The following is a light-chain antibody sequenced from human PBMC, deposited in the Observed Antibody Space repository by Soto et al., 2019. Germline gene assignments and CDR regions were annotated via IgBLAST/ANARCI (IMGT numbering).Light chain of an antibody. CDR1: QSVNTEY. Sequence: EIVLTQSPGTLSLSPGERATLSCRASQSVNTEYLAWYQQKPGQAPRPLLSGVSSRATGIPDRFSGGGSGTDFILTISRVEPEDFAVYYCRQFGTSSLVSFGPRTKVDIK. J-gene: IGKJ3*01. V-gene: IGKV3-20*01. CDR2: GVS. CDR3: RQFGTSSLVS.